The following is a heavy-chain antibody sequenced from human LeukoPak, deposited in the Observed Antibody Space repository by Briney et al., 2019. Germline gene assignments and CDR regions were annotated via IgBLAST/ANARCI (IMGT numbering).Heavy chain of an antibody. CDR2: ISSSGSTI. CDR1: GFTFSDYY. J-gene: IGHJ5*02. Sequence: PGGFLRLSCAASGFTFSDYYMSWIRQAPGKGLEWVSYISSSGSTIYYADSVKGRFTTSRDNAKNSLYLQMNSLRAEDTAVYYCARDKDDYGSGNHWFDPWGQGTLVTVSS. CDR3: ARDKDDYGSGNHWFDP. V-gene: IGHV3-11*01. D-gene: IGHD3-10*01.